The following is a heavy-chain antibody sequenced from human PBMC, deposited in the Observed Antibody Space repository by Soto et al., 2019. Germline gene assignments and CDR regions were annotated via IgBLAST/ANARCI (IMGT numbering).Heavy chain of an antibody. J-gene: IGHJ4*02. Sequence: GASAKVSCKASGGTFSSYAISWVRQAPGQGLEWMGGIIPIFGTANYAQKFQGRVTITADESTSTAYMELSSLRSEDTAVYYCARDAGIAAAGFDYWGQGTLVTGSS. D-gene: IGHD6-13*01. CDR1: GGTFSSYA. CDR2: IIPIFGTA. V-gene: IGHV1-69*13. CDR3: ARDAGIAAAGFDY.